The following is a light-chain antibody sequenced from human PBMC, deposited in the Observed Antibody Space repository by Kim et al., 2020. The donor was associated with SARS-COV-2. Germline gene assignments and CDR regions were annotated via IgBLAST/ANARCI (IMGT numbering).Light chain of an antibody. Sequence: ATVGKRVTLSCRASQSIEVWLAWYQQKPGRAPKVLIYRSSILESGVPSRFSGSGSGTEFTLTISSLQPDDSETYYCQQYNIRSTFGQGTKADIK. V-gene: IGKV1-5*03. CDR1: QSIEVW. CDR2: RSS. CDR3: QQYNIRST. J-gene: IGKJ1*01.